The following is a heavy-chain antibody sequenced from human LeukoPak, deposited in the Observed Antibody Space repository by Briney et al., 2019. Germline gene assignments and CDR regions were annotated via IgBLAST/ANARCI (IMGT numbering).Heavy chain of an antibody. J-gene: IGHJ3*02. V-gene: IGHV3-74*01. CDR3: VREYSSSSGRAFDI. Sequence: PGGSLRLSCAASGFTFSSYWMHWVRHAPGKGLVWVSRISTDGSSTNSADSVKGRLTISRDNAKNTLYLQMNSLRAEDTAVYYCVREYSSSSGRAFDIWGQGTMVTVSP. D-gene: IGHD6-6*01. CDR2: ISTDGSST. CDR1: GFTFSSYW.